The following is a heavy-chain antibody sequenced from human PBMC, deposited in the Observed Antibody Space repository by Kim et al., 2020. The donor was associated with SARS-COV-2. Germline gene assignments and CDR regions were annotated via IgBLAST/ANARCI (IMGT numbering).Heavy chain of an antibody. CDR2: IIPIFGTA. V-gene: IGHV1-69*13. CDR3: ARDRDCSSTSCYVLGMDV. D-gene: IGHD2-2*01. CDR1: GGTFSSYA. Sequence: SVKVSCKASGGTFSSYAISWVRQAPGQGLEWMGGIIPIFGTANYAQKFQGRVTITADESTSTAYMELSSLRSEDTAVYYCARDRDCSSTSCYVLGMDVWGQGTTVTVSS. J-gene: IGHJ6*02.